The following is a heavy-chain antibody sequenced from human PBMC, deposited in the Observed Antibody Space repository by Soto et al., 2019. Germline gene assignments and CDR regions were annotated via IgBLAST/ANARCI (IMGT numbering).Heavy chain of an antibody. V-gene: IGHV1-2*02. CDR1: CDVFSASY. Sequence: ASVKASWSASCDVFSASYIHWVRQSPGQGLEWLGCINPHSGATNYAQKFLGRVTMSADTSASPAYMDLARLKSDDTAVYYCVSAHALGGPNWFDPWGRGTLVTVSS. CDR2: INPHSGAT. D-gene: IGHD2-15*01. J-gene: IGHJ5*02. CDR3: VSAHALGGPNWFDP.